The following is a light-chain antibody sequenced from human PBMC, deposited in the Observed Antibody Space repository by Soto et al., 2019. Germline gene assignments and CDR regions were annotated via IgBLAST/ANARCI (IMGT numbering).Light chain of an antibody. CDR3: QQYKGYPLT. CDR1: QVIAHY. V-gene: IGKV1-16*02. Sequence: DIQMTQSPSSLSASVGDRVTINCRASQVIAHYLAWYQQKPGNPPKSLIFAASNLQTGVPSKFSGSGSDTDFTLTISNLQPEDSAIYYCQQYKGYPLTFGGGTQVDIK. J-gene: IGKJ4*01. CDR2: AAS.